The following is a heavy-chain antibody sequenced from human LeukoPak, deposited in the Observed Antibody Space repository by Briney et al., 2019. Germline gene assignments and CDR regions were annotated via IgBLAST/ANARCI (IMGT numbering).Heavy chain of an antibody. D-gene: IGHD5-24*01. CDR3: AKDRGRWLQFDAFDI. Sequence: PGGSLRLSCAASGFTFDDYTMHWVRQAPGKGLEWVSVISWDGGSTYYADSVKGRFTIYRDNSKNSLYLQMNSLRTEDTALYYCAKDRGRWLQFDAFDIWGQGTMVTVSS. V-gene: IGHV3-43*01. CDR2: ISWDGGST. CDR1: GFTFDDYT. J-gene: IGHJ3*02.